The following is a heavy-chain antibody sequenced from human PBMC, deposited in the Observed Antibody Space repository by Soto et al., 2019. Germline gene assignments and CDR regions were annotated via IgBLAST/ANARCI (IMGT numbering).Heavy chain of an antibody. CDR1: GFAFDTYG. CDR2: MSYDGSKI. CDR3: AKDRDPYYYYYLMDV. V-gene: IGHV3-30*18. Sequence: GGSLRLSCEASGFAFDTYGMHWIRQGAGQGLEWVATMSYDGSKIYYRDSVRGRFSISRDDSKRTLYLQMNSLRAEDTAVYYCAKDRDPYYYYYLMDVWGQGTTVTVS. J-gene: IGHJ6*02.